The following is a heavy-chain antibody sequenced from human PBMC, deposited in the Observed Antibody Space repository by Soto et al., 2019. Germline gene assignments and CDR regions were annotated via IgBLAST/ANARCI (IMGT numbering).Heavy chain of an antibody. V-gene: IGHV4-4*02. J-gene: IGHJ4*02. CDR1: GGSISSSNW. Sequence: SETLSLTCAVSGGSISSSNWWSWVRRPPGKGLEWIGEIYHSGSTNYNPSLKSRVTISVDKSKNQFSLNLSSVTAADTAVYYCARIAVAGTRFDYRGQGTLVTVSS. CDR2: IYHSGST. CDR3: ARIAVAGTRFDY. D-gene: IGHD6-19*01.